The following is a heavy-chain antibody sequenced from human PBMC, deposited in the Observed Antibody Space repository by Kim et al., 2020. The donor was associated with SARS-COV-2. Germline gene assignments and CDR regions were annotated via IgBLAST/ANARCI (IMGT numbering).Heavy chain of an antibody. J-gene: IGHJ3*02. Sequence: GGSLRLSCVASGFTFTSYAMSWVRQAPGKGLEWVSGISGSGGSTYYADSVKGRFTISRDNSKNTLSLQMNSLRAEDTALYYCAKRMAVSAAMGRGAFDIWGQGTMVTVFS. CDR2: ISGSGGST. CDR1: GFTFTSYA. CDR3: AKRMAVSAAMGRGAFDI. V-gene: IGHV3-23*01. D-gene: IGHD2-2*01.